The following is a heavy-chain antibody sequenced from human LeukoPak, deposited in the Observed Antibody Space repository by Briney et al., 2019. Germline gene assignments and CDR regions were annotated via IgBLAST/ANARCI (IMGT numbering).Heavy chain of an antibody. J-gene: IGHJ4*02. V-gene: IGHV3-9*01. CDR2: ISWNSGSM. Sequence: GGSLRLSCAASGFTFDDYAMHWVRQAPGKGLEWVSGISWNSGSMDYADSVKGRFTISRDNAKNSLYLQMNSLRAEDTALYYCAKDISSTTMRYYFDYWGQGTLVTVSS. CDR3: AKDISSTTMRYYFDY. D-gene: IGHD2-2*01. CDR1: GFTFDDYA.